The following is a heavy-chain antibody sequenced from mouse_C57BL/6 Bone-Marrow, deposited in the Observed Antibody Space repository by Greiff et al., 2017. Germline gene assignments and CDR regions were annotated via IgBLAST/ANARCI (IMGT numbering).Heavy chain of an antibody. CDR1: GYTFTSYD. D-gene: IGHD1-1*01. CDR3: ERDYGSSYRCVDV. V-gene: IGHV1-85*01. J-gene: IGHJ1*03. Sequence: VMLVESGPELVKPGASVKLSCKASGYTFTSYDINWVKQRPGQGLEWIGWIYPRDGSTKYNEKFKGKATLTVDTSSSTAYMELHSLTSEDSAVKVSERDYGSSYRCVDVGGTGTTVTVSA. CDR2: IYPRDGST.